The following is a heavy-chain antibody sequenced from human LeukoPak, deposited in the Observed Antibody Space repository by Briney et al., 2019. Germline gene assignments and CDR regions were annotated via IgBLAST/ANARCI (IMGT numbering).Heavy chain of an antibody. CDR3: AKSNPKETYYDFWSGSDFDY. V-gene: IGHV3-23*01. CDR2: ISGSGGST. D-gene: IGHD3-3*01. CDR1: GFTFSSYA. Sequence: GGSLRLSCAASGFTFSSYAMSWVRQAPGKGLEWVSAISGSGGSTYYADSVKGRFTISRDNSKSTLYLQMNSLRAEDTAVYYCAKSNPKETYYDFWSGSDFDYWGQGTLVTVSS. J-gene: IGHJ4*02.